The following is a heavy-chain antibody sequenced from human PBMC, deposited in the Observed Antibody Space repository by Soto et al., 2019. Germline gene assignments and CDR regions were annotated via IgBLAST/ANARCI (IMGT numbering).Heavy chain of an antibody. CDR2: LSGSGSGS. CDR1: GFTFTRYS. CDR3: AKAPISLDGSGYYFASFDY. J-gene: IGHJ4*01. D-gene: IGHD3-22*01. Sequence: EVQLVESGGGLVKPGGSLRLSCAASGFTFTRYSMNWVRQAPGKGLEWVSTLSGSGSGSYYPDSLRGRFTISRDNSKNTLYLQMNNLRAEDTAVYYCAKAPISLDGSGYYFASFDYWGHGTRVTVSS. V-gene: IGHV3-23*04.